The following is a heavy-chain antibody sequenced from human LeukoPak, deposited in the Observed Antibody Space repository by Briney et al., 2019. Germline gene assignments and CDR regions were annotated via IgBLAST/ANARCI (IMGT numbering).Heavy chain of an antibody. CDR1: GFTVSSNY. CDR3: AKDDGIAAAGTTFDY. V-gene: IGHV3-23*01. D-gene: IGHD6-13*01. CDR2: ISGSGGST. J-gene: IGHJ4*02. Sequence: GGSLRLSCAASGFTVSSNYMSWVRQAPGKGLEWVSAISGSGGSTYYADSVKGRFTISRDNSKNTLYLQMNSLRAEDTAVYYCAKDDGIAAAGTTFDYWGQGTLVTVSS.